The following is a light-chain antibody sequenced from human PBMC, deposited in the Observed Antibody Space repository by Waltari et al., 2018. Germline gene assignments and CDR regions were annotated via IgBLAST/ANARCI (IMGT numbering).Light chain of an antibody. CDR3: LVSYSGALWV. J-gene: IGLJ3*02. Sequence: QAVATQEPSLTVSQGGPVTLTCGYSSGPLTSGHNPSWFQQKHGQAPRTLIYDTGNKHSWPPARFSGSLLGGKAALTLSGAQPDDEATYYCLVSYSGALWVFGGGTKLTVL. CDR1: SGPLTSGHN. V-gene: IGLV7-46*01. CDR2: DTG.